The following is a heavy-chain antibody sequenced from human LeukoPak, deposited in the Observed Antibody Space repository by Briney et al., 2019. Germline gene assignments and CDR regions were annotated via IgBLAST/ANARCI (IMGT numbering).Heavy chain of an antibody. Sequence: SETLSLTCTVSGGSVSSGGYYWSWIRQPPGKGLEWIGYIYYSGSTNYNPSLKSRVTISVDTSKNQFSLKLSSVTAADTAVYYCARGGVVVAATPFDYWGQGTLVTVSS. CDR2: IYYSGST. V-gene: IGHV4-61*08. CDR3: ARGGVVVAATPFDY. J-gene: IGHJ4*02. D-gene: IGHD2-15*01. CDR1: GGSVSSGGYY.